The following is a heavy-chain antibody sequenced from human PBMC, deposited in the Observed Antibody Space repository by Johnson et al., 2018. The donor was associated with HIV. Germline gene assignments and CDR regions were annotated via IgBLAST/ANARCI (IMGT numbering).Heavy chain of an antibody. D-gene: IGHD1-26*01. J-gene: IGHJ3*01. CDR1: GFTVSNNF. CDR3: ARDPITPYGRGPDAFDV. V-gene: IGHV3-53*01. Sequence: VQLVESGGGLMQPGGSLRLSCVASGFTVSNNFMSWVRQAPGKGLEWVSVIYSGGRTYYTDSVKGRFTISRDTAKNTLYLQMNSLRVEDTAVYYCARDPITPYGRGPDAFDVWGQGTVVTVSS. CDR2: IYSGGRT.